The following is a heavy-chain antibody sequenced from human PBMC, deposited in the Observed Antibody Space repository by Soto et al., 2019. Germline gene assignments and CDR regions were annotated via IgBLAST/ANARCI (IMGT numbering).Heavy chain of an antibody. J-gene: IGHJ4*02. CDR1: GFSLSSTRMA. Sequence: QITLKESGPTLVKPTQTLTLTCTFSGFSLSSTRMAVGWIRQPPGKALEWLALIYWDDDKRYSPFLKSRLPITKETSKNQVVLTMTHRDPVDTDRYYCAHIVVAGLGYYFDYWGQGTLVTVSS. CDR2: IYWDDDK. V-gene: IGHV2-5*02. CDR3: AHIVVAGLGYYFDY. D-gene: IGHD6-19*01.